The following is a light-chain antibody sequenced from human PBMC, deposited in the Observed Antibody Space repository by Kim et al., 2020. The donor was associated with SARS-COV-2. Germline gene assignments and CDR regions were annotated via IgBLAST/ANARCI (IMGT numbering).Light chain of an antibody. CDR2: NNN. Sequence: QSVLTQPPSVSGAPGQKITISCTGSSSNIGAGYDVHRYRQLPGTAPKLVIYNNNNRPSGVSDRFSGSNSGTTASLVITGLQAEDEADYYCQSFDSRLTGSVFGGGTKLTVL. J-gene: IGLJ3*02. V-gene: IGLV1-40*01. CDR1: SSNIGAGYD. CDR3: QSFDSRLTGSV.